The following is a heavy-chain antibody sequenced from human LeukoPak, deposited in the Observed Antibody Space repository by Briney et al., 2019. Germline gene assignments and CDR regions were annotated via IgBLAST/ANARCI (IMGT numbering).Heavy chain of an antibody. CDR1: GFTFSSSA. V-gene: IGHV3-23*01. CDR2: ISGNGATT. D-gene: IGHD5-24*01. CDR3: VRDRDFDS. J-gene: IGHJ4*02. Sequence: GGSLRLSCAASGFTFSSSAMSWVRQAPGEGLEWVSAISGNGATTYYTDSVKGRFTISRDNSKNTLYLQMKSLRAQDTAVYFCVRDRDFDSWGQGTLVTVSS.